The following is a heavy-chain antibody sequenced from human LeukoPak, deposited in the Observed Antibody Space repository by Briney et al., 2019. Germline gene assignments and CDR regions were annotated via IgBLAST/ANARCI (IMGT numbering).Heavy chain of an antibody. CDR2: IYYSGST. CDR1: GGSISSSSYY. V-gene: IGHV4-39*01. CDR3: AAGGSGSYYKDYNWFDP. D-gene: IGHD3-10*01. J-gene: IGHJ5*02. Sequence: SETLSLTCTVSGGSISSSSYYWGWIRQPPGKGLEWIGSIYYSGSTYYNPSLKSRVTISVDTSKNQFSLKLSSVTAADTAVYYCAAGGSGSYYKDYNWFDPWGQGTLVTVSS.